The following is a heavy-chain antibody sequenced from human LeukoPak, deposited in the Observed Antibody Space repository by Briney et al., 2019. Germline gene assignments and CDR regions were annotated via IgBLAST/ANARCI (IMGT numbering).Heavy chain of an antibody. CDR2: IIPVFGTT. Sequence: ASVKVSCKASGDTFTSYGISWVRQAPGQGLEWLARIIPVFGTTNYARKFRGRVTVSTDASTSTAFLELSSLTPEDTAVYYCAREGEGIAAAGTLLVYFDYWGQGTLVTVSS. D-gene: IGHD6-13*01. V-gene: IGHV1-69*05. CDR1: GDTFTSYG. CDR3: AREGEGIAAAGTLLVYFDY. J-gene: IGHJ4*02.